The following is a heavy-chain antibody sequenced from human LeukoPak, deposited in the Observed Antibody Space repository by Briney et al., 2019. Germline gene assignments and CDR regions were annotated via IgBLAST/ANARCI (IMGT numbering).Heavy chain of an antibody. D-gene: IGHD1-26*01. J-gene: IGHJ4*02. CDR2: ITGNGDRT. CDR3: AKDGRSSAPF. Sequence: GGSLRLSCAASGFNFSKYIMYWIRQAPGQGLEWVSAITGNGDRTYYADSVKGRLTISRDNSKITLYVQMSGLRAEDTALYYCAKDGRSSAPFWGQGILVTVSS. CDR1: GFNFSKYI. V-gene: IGHV3-23*01.